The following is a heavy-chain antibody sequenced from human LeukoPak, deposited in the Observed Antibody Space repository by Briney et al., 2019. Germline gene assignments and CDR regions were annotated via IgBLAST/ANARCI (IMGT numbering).Heavy chain of an antibody. CDR2: INPNSGGT. CDR3: ARDQGAFGGVIVRWAVLYYYMDV. D-gene: IGHD3-16*02. CDR1: GYTFTGYY. J-gene: IGHJ6*03. Sequence: GASVKVSCKASGYTFTGYYMHWVRQAPGQGLEWMGWINPNSGGTNYAQKFQGRVTMTRDTSISTAYMELSRLRSDDTAVYYCARDQGAFGGVIVRWAVLYYYMDVWGKGTTVTVSS. V-gene: IGHV1-2*02.